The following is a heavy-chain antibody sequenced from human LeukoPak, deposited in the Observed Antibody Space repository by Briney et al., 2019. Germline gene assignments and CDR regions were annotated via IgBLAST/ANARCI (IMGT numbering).Heavy chain of an antibody. CDR2: IRYDGSNK. J-gene: IGHJ4*02. CDR3: AKAYFAATQIAAAELDY. V-gene: IGHV3-30*02. Sequence: PGGSLRLSCAASGFTFSSYGMHWVRQAPGKGLEWVAFIRYDGSNKYYADSVKGRFTISRDNSKNTLYLQMNSLRAEDTAVYYCAKAYFAATQIAAAELDYWGQGTLVTVSS. D-gene: IGHD6-13*01. CDR1: GFTFSSYG.